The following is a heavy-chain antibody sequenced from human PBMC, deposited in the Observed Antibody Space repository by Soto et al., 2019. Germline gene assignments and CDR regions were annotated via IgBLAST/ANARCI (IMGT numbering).Heavy chain of an antibody. D-gene: IGHD2-15*01. CDR3: ARGWGYCSGGSCYKDYYYYMDV. V-gene: IGHV4-34*01. J-gene: IGHJ6*03. CDR1: GGSFSGYY. Sequence: QVQLQQWGAGLLKPSETLSLTCAVYGGSFSGYYWSWIRQPPGKGLELIGEINHSGSTNYNPSLKSRVTISVDTSKNQFSLKLSSVTAADTAVYYCARGWGYCSGGSCYKDYYYYMDVWGKGTTVTVSS. CDR2: INHSGST.